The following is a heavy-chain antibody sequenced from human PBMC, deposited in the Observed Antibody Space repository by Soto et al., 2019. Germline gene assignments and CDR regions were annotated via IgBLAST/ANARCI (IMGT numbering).Heavy chain of an antibody. J-gene: IGHJ6*03. CDR2: ISGSGGST. CDR1: GFTFSSYA. Sequence: GGSLRLSCAASGFTFSSYAMSWVRQAPGKGLEWVSAISGSGGSTYYADSVKGRFTISRDNSKNTLYLQMNSLRAEDTAVYYCAKCYGDYADYYYYYMDVWGKGTTVTVSS. V-gene: IGHV3-23*01. CDR3: AKCYGDYADYYYYYMDV. D-gene: IGHD4-17*01.